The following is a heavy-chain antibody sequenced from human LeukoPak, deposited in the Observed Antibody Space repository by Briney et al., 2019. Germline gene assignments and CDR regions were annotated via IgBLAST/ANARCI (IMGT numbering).Heavy chain of an antibody. CDR2: ISGSGGST. J-gene: IGHJ4*02. Sequence: GGSLRLSCAASGLTFSSYAMSWVRQAPGKGLEWVSAISGSGGSTYYADSVKGRFTISRDNSKNTLYLQMNSLRAEDTAVYYCAKDRRYYYDSSGWYFDYWGQGTLVTVSS. CDR3: AKDRRYYYDSSGWYFDY. V-gene: IGHV3-23*01. D-gene: IGHD3-22*01. CDR1: GLTFSSYA.